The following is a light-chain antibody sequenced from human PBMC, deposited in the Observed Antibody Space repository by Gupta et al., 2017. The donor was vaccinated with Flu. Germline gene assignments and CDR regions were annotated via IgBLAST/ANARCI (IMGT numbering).Light chain of an antibody. J-gene: IGKJ1*01. CDR2: RVS. Sequence: DVVMTKSPLSLPVPLGQPPSISCRSSQSLVHSNGNTYLTWFQQRPGQSPRRLIYRVSNRDSGVPDRFSGSGSGNDCTLKSSRVEAEDVGVYYCIQGTYWPTCGQGTKVEIK. CDR3: IQGTYWPT. CDR1: QSLVHSNGNTY. V-gene: IGKV2-30*02.